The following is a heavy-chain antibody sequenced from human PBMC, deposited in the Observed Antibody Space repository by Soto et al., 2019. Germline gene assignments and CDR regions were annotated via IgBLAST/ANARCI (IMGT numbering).Heavy chain of an antibody. CDR2: IIPIFGTA. Sequence: ASVKVSCKASGGTFSSYAISWVRQAPGQGLEWMGGIIPIFGTANYAQKFQGRVTITADESTSTAYMELSSLRSEDTAVYYCARAELAAVASPLPAYWGQGTLVTVSS. CDR1: GGTFSSYA. J-gene: IGHJ4*02. D-gene: IGHD6-19*01. V-gene: IGHV1-69*13. CDR3: ARAELAAVASPLPAY.